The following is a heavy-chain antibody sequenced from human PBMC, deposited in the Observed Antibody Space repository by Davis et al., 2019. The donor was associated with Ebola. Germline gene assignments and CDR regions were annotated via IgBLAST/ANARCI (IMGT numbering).Heavy chain of an antibody. CDR1: GFPFSDYY. Sequence: GGSLRLSCAASGFPFSDYYMSWIRQAPGKGLEWLSFISGSGTTVSYADSVKGRFTVSRDNAKNSVYLQMNSLRADDTAVYYCVRATDYCIGGYCSAHKYAFDIWGQGTMVTVSS. CDR2: ISGSGTTV. D-gene: IGHD2-15*01. CDR3: VRATDYCIGGYCSAHKYAFDI. V-gene: IGHV3-11*04. J-gene: IGHJ3*02.